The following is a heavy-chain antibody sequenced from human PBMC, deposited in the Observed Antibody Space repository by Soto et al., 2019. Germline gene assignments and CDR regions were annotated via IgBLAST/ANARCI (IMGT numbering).Heavy chain of an antibody. CDR2: IYYSGST. CDR3: APESGGYDSSTRYGLDV. D-gene: IGHD6-6*01. CDR1: GDSISSGGHY. V-gene: IGHV4-31*03. Sequence: PSETLSLTCSVSGDSISSGGHYWTWIRQQPGKGPEWIGYIYYSGSTDSNPSLKSRVTISVDTSKNRFSLKLSHVTAADTAVYYCAPESGGYDSSTRYGLDVWGQGTTVTVSS. J-gene: IGHJ6*02.